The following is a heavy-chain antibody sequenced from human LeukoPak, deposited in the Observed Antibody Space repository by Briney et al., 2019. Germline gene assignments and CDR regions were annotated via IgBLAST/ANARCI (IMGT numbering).Heavy chain of an antibody. J-gene: IGHJ4*02. CDR3: ARQKGYCTSTSCYGDFDY. V-gene: IGHV1-46*01. CDR1: GNTISIYN. Sequence: ASVKVSCKASGNTISIYNMHWVRQAPGQGLEWMGIINPSGGTSYAQKLQGRITMTRDTSTSTVYMELSSLRSEDTAVYYCARQKGYCTSTSCYGDFDYWGQGTLVTVSS. CDR2: INPSGGT. D-gene: IGHD2-2*01.